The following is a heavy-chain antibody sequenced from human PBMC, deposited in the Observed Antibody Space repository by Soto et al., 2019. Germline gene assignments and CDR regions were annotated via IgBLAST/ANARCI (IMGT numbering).Heavy chain of an antibody. CDR1: GLSFSAAW. CDR3: AHQGDFFDTILS. J-gene: IGHJ5*02. CDR2: IKSKGGGETT. V-gene: IGHV3-15*07. Sequence: EVQLVESGGGLVKPGESLRLSCAVSGLSFSAAWMKWVRQAPGKGLEWVGRIKSKGGGETTDYAAPVKGRFTISRDDSKNTLYRQMNSLKTEDTAVYYCAHQGDFFDTILSWGQGALVTVSS. D-gene: IGHD3-3*01.